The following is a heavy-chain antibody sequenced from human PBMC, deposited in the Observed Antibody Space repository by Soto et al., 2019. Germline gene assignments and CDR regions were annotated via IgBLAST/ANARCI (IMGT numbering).Heavy chain of an antibody. V-gene: IGHV1-2*02. Sequence: ASVKVSCKASGYTFTTYYIHWVRQAPGQVLEWMAWINPNSGGKNFAKKFQGRVTMTRDTSISTAYMELSSLRSDDTAVYDCARGYGLLRTIDHWGQGTLVTVSS. J-gene: IGHJ4*02. CDR1: GYTFTTYY. CDR3: ARGYGLLRTIDH. CDR2: INPNSGGK. D-gene: IGHD1-26*01.